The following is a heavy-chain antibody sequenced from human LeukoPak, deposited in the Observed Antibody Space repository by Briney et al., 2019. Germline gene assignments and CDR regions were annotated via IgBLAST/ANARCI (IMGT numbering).Heavy chain of an antibody. CDR3: AKNGQSGFSFDP. J-gene: IGHJ5*02. D-gene: IGHD1-26*01. V-gene: IGHV4-34*08. Sequence: GSLRLSCAASGITFSSHWMTWIRQSPGKGLEWIGEGSERGGTKFNPSLKSRVTISADTSKNQFSLKLSSVTAADTAVYHCAKNGQSGFSFDPWGRGTLVTVSS. CDR1: GITFSSHW. CDR2: GSERGGT.